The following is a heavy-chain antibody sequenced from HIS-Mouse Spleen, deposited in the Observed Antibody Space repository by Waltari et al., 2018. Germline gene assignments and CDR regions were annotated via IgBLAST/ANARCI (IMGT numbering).Heavy chain of an antibody. CDR3: ARERRGPGWFDP. Sequence: EVQLVESGGGLVQPGGSLRLSCAASGVTFSRYWMMWVRQAPGKGLEWVANIKQDGSEKYYVDSVKGRFTISRDNAKNSLYLQMNSLRAEDTAVYYCARERRGPGWFDPWGQGTLVTVSS. CDR2: IKQDGSEK. J-gene: IGHJ5*02. CDR1: GVTFSRYW. V-gene: IGHV3-7*01. D-gene: IGHD5-12*01.